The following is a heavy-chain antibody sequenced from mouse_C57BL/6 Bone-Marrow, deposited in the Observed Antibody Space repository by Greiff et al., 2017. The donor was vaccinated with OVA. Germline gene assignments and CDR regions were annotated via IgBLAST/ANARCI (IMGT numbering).Heavy chain of an antibody. V-gene: IGHV1-84*01. Sequence: QVQLQQSGPELVKPGASVKISCKASGYTFTDYYINWVKQRPGKGLEWIGWIYPGRGYNTYNEKFKGKASLTVDTSSSTAYMQLSSLTSEDSAVYFCARVRWLLRYFDYWGQGTTLTVSS. CDR3: ARVRWLLRYFDY. CDR1: GYTFTDYY. J-gene: IGHJ2*01. D-gene: IGHD2-3*01. CDR2: IYPGRGYN.